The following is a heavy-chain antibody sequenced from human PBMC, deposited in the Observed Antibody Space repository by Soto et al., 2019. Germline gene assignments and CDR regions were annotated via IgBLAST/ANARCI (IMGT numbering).Heavy chain of an antibody. V-gene: IGHV3-21*01. CDR2: ISSSSSYI. D-gene: IGHD3-22*01. J-gene: IGHJ6*02. CDR3: ARDTRNTYYYDSSGPTAYYGMDV. Sequence: GGSLRLSCAASGFTFSSYSMNWVRQAPGKGLEWVSSISSSSSYIYYADSVKGRFTISRDNAKNSLYLQMNSLRAEDTAVYYCARDTRNTYYYDSSGPTAYYGMDVWGQGTTVTVSS. CDR1: GFTFSSYS.